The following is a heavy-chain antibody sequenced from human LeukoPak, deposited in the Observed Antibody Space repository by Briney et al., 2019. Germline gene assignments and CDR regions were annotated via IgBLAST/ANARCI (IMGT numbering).Heavy chain of an antibody. CDR3: ARESYSSGIDY. D-gene: IGHD6-19*01. CDR2: IYSGGST. CDR1: GFAVSSNY. V-gene: IGHV3-53*01. Sequence: GGSLRLSCAASGFAVSSNYMSWVRQAPGKGLEWVSVIYSGGSTYYADSVKGRFTISRDNSKNTLYLQMNSLRAEDMAVYYCARESYSSGIDYWGQGTLVTVSS. J-gene: IGHJ4*02.